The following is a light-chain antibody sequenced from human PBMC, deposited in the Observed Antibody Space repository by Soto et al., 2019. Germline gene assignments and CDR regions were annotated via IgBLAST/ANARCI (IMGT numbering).Light chain of an antibody. CDR1: SSDVGTYKF. V-gene: IGLV2-23*02. Sequence: QSALTQPASVSGSPGQSITISCTGTSSDVGTYKFVSWYQHHPGKAPKLMFYEVSRRPSGVSNRFSGSKSGNMASLTISGLQAEDEADYYCCSYAGSSTFVFGTGTKVTVL. J-gene: IGLJ1*01. CDR3: CSYAGSSTFV. CDR2: EVS.